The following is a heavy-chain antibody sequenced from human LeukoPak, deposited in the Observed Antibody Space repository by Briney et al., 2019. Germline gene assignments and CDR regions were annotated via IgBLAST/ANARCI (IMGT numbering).Heavy chain of an antibody. CDR1: GYTFTSYG. V-gene: IGHV1-18*01. D-gene: IGHD2-15*01. CDR3: ARVGADSGGSCYSGCWFDP. J-gene: IGHJ5*02. Sequence: ASVKVSCKASGYTFTSYGISWVRQAPGQGLEWMGWISAYNGNTNYAQKLQGRVTMTTDTSTSTAYMELRSLRSDDTAVYYCARVGADSGGSCYSGCWFDPWGQGTLVTVSS. CDR2: ISAYNGNT.